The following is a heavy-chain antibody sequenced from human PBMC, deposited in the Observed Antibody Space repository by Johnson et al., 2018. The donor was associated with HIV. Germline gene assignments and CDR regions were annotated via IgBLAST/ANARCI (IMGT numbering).Heavy chain of an antibody. CDR1: GFTFSSYG. CDR2: ISYDGSNK. Sequence: QVQLVESGGGVVQPGRSLRLSCAASGFTFSSYGMHWVRQAPGKGLEWVAVISYDGSNKYYADSVKGRFTISRDNSKNTLYLQMNSLRAEDTAVYYCAKDQGITMIVVVAGAFDIWGQGTMVTVYS. V-gene: IGHV3-30*18. J-gene: IGHJ3*02. CDR3: AKDQGITMIVVVAGAFDI. D-gene: IGHD3-22*01.